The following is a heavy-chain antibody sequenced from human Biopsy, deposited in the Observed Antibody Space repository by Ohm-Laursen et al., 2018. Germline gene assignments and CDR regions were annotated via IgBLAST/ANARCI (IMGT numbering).Heavy chain of an antibody. J-gene: IGHJ4*02. CDR1: GFTLNKHG. Sequence: SLRLSCAASGFTLNKHGMHWVRQAPGKGLEWVAVIWFDETNKHYADSVKGRFTISRDNSKNMLYLQMNTLRDADTAVYYSARDPRDTALGIFDYWGLGTLVTVSS. CDR2: IWFDETNK. D-gene: IGHD5-18*01. V-gene: IGHV3-33*01. CDR3: ARDPRDTALGIFDY.